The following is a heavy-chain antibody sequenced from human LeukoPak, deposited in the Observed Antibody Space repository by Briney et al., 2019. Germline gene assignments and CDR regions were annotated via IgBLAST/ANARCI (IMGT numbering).Heavy chain of an antibody. V-gene: IGHV3-23*01. CDR3: AKGPCSGGSCYVDY. CDR2: ISGSGGST. Sequence: GGSLRLSCAASRFTFSSYEMSWVRQAPGKGLEWVSAISGSGGSTYYADSVKGRFTIYRDNSKNTLYLQMNSLRAEDTAVYYCAKGPCSGGSCYVDYWGQGTLVTVSS. CDR1: RFTFSSYE. J-gene: IGHJ4*02. D-gene: IGHD2-15*01.